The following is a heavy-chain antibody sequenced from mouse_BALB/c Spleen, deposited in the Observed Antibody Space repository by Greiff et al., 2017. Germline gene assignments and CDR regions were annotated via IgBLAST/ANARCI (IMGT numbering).Heavy chain of an antibody. Sequence: EVQRVESGAELVRSGASVKLSCTASGFNIKDYYMHWVKQRPEQGLEWIGWIDPENGDTEYAPKFQGKATMTADTSSNTAYLQLSSLTSEDTAVYYCNAWGDGYYFDYWGQGTTLTVSS. D-gene: IGHD2-3*01. J-gene: IGHJ2*01. CDR2: IDPENGDT. CDR1: GFNIKDYY. CDR3: NAWGDGYYFDY. V-gene: IGHV14-4*02.